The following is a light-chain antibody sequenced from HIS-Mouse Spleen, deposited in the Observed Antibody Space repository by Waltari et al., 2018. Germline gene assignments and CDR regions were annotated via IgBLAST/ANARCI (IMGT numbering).Light chain of an antibody. Sequence: QSVLTQPPSASGPPGQRVPISCSGSSSNIGRNYVYWYQQLPGTAPKLLIYRNNQRPSGVPDRFSGSKSGTSASLAISGLRSEDEADYYCAAWDDSLSGPVFGGGTKLTVL. CDR3: AAWDDSLSGPV. CDR2: RNN. J-gene: IGLJ3*02. V-gene: IGLV1-47*01. CDR1: SSNIGRNY.